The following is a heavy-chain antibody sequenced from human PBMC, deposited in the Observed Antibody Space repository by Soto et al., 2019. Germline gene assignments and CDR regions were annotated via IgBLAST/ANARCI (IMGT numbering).Heavy chain of an antibody. J-gene: IGHJ4*02. CDR1: GLTFSGAW. CDR3: TTDVTGSYGGDY. Sequence: EVQLVQSGGNLVNPGGSLTLSCATSGLTFSGAWLSWVRQATGKGLEWVGRIKGKVDGGATDYAAPVKGRFVISRDYSKETLYLQINSLKTEDTAVYFCTTDVTGSYGGDYWGQGTPVTVSS. D-gene: IGHD3-10*01. CDR2: IKGKVDGGAT. V-gene: IGHV3-15*01.